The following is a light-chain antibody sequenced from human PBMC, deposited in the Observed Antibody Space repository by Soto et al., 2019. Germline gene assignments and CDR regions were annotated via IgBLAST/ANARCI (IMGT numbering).Light chain of an antibody. V-gene: IGKV1-39*01. CDR3: QQSYGTLWT. CDR1: QDISNY. J-gene: IGKJ1*01. CDR2: KAS. Sequence: DIQMTQSPSTLSASVGDRVTITCQASQDISNYLNWYQQKPGKAPKLLIYKASTLKSGVPSRFSGSGSGTEFTLTISSLQPEDFATYYCQQSYGTLWTFGQGTKVDIK.